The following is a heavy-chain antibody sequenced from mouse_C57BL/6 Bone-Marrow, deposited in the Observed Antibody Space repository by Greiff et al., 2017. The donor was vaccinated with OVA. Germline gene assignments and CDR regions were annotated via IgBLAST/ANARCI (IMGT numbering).Heavy chain of an antibody. CDR1: GYTFTSYW. CDR2: IDPSDIYT. D-gene: IGHD2-5*01. V-gene: IGHV1-59*01. Sequence: QVQLQQSGAELVRPGTSVKLSCKASGYTFTSYWMHWVKQRPGQGLEWIGVIDPSDIYTNYNQKFKGKATLTVDTSSSTAYMQLSSLTSEDSAVYYCARDYYSNFFAYWGQGTLVTVSA. CDR3: ARDYYSNFFAY. J-gene: IGHJ3*01.